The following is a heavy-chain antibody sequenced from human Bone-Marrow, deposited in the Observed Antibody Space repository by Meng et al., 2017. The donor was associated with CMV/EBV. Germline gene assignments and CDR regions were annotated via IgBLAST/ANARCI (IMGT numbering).Heavy chain of an antibody. Sequence: SETLSLTCAVYGGSFSGYYWSWIRQPPGKGLEWIGEINHSGSTNYNPSLKSRVTISVDTSKNQFSLKLSSVTAADTAVYYCAGGVIINDYWGQGTLVTVSS. D-gene: IGHD3-22*01. V-gene: IGHV4-34*01. CDR2: INHSGST. J-gene: IGHJ4*02. CDR1: GGSFSGYY. CDR3: AGGVIINDY.